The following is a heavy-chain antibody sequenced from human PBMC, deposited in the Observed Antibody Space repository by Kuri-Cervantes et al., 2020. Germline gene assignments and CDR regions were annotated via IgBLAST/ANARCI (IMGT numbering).Heavy chain of an antibody. J-gene: IGHJ6*03. V-gene: IGHV1-18*01. Sequence: ASVKVSCKASGYTFSAHGITWVRQAPGQGLEWMGWISVYSGDTKSAPKWQGRVTMTTVTSTRTAYMELRNLRPDDTAVYYCARAPREWGSYYYMDVWGKGTTVTVSS. CDR1: GYTFSAHG. D-gene: IGHD3-3*01. CDR2: ISVYSGDT. CDR3: ARAPREWGSYYYMDV.